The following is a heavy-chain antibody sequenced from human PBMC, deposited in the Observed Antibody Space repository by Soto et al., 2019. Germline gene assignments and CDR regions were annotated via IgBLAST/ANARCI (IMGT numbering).Heavy chain of an antibody. V-gene: IGHV1-69*06. CDR3: ARDQEMATIKDFVY. D-gene: IGHD3-3*01. Sequence: GASGKVPGNAAGGTFSSYAFSWVRHAPGQGLEWMGGIIPMFNTTNYAQRFQGRFTITADKSTRTAYMELNSLRSEYTAVYYCARDQEMATIKDFVYWGQGTMVPVSS. J-gene: IGHJ4*02. CDR1: GGTFSSYA. CDR2: IIPMFNTT.